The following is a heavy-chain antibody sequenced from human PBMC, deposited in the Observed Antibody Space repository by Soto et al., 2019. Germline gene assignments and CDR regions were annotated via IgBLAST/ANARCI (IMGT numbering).Heavy chain of an antibody. CDR3: ARSSTDYGDYVRPSDY. V-gene: IGHV1-18*01. D-gene: IGHD4-17*01. Sequence: ASVKVSCKASGYTFTSYGISWVRQAPGQGLEWMGWISAYNGNTNYAQKLQGRVTMTTDTSTSTAYMELRSLRSDDTTVYYCARSSTDYGDYVRPSDYWGQGTLVIVSS. J-gene: IGHJ4*02. CDR1: GYTFTSYG. CDR2: ISAYNGNT.